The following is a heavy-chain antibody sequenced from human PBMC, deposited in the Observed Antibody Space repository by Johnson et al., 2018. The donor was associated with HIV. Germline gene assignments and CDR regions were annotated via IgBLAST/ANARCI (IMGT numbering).Heavy chain of an antibody. CDR3: ARARGGEGSGSYAFDI. CDR2: INWNGGTT. V-gene: IGHV3-20*04. Sequence: VQLVESGGGVVRPGGSLRLSCAASGFTFDDYAMTWVRQAPGKGLEWVSAINWNGGTTGYTDSVKGRFTISRDNAKNSLYLQMNSLRAEDTAVYYCARARGGEGSGSYAFDIWGQGTMVTVSS. CDR1: GFTFDDYA. J-gene: IGHJ3*02. D-gene: IGHD3-10*01.